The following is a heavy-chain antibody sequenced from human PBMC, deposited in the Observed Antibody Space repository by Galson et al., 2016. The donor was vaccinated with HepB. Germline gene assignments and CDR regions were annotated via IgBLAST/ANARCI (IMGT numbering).Heavy chain of an antibody. CDR1: GFSFGSYA. CDR2: MSYDGNDK. Sequence: SLRLSCAASGFSFGSYAMHWVRQAPGKGLEWVALMSYDGNDKYYGDSVKGRFTISRDNSKNTLYLQMDSLREDDTAVYYCAKPGYSSGLYQLYFQFWGQGTPVTVSS. V-gene: IGHV3-30*18. CDR3: AKPGYSSGLYQLYFQF. J-gene: IGHJ4*02. D-gene: IGHD6-25*01.